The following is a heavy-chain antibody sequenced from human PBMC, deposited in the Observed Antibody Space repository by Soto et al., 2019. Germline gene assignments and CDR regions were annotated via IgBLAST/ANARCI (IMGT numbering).Heavy chain of an antibody. V-gene: IGHV4-59*01. CDR2: IYYSGST. CDR1: GGSISSYY. J-gene: IGHJ6*04. Sequence: TLSLTCTVSGGSISSYYWSWIRQPPGKGLEWIGYIYYSGSTNYNPSLKSRVTISVDTSKNQFSLKLSSVTAADTAVYYCARVQRGYSGPSSGSSMDVWGKGTTVTVSS. D-gene: IGHD5-12*01. CDR3: ARVQRGYSGPSSGSSMDV.